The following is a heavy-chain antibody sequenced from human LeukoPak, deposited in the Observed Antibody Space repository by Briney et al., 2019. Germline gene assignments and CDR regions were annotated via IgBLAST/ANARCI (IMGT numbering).Heavy chain of an antibody. CDR3: VRERNAFDI. CDR2: INSDGSYT. CDR1: GFTFSSYW. J-gene: IGHJ3*02. V-gene: IGHV3-74*01. Sequence: PGGSLRLSCAASGFTFSSYWMHWVRQPPGKGLVWVSRINSDGSYTTYADSVKGRFTISRDNANKTAYLQMNSLRAEDTAVYYCVRERNAFDIWGQGTMVTVSS.